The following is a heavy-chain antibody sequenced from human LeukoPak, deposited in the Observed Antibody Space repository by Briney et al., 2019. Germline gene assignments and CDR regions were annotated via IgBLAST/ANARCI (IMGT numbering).Heavy chain of an antibody. Sequence: GASVKVSCKASGYTFTSYDINWVRQAPGQEVEWMGWMNPNSGNTGYAQKFQGRVTITRNTSISTAYMELSSLRSEDTAVYYCARRSSDWYSFNWFDPWGQGTVVTVSS. CDR2: MNPNSGNT. CDR1: GYTFTSYD. CDR3: ARRSSDWYSFNWFDP. D-gene: IGHD6-19*01. J-gene: IGHJ5*02. V-gene: IGHV1-8*01.